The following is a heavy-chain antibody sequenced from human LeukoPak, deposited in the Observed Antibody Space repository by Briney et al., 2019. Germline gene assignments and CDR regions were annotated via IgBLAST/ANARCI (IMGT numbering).Heavy chain of an antibody. CDR2: INSDGSST. CDR3: ARGGYSGYNFDY. D-gene: IGHD5-12*01. CDR1: GFTFSSYW. V-gene: IGHV3-74*01. Sequence: GGSLRLSCAAPGFTFSSYWMHWVRQAPGKGLVWVSRINSDGSSTSYADSVKGRFTISRDNAKNTLYLQMNSLRAEDTAVYYCARGGYSGYNFDYWGQGTLVTVSS. J-gene: IGHJ4*02.